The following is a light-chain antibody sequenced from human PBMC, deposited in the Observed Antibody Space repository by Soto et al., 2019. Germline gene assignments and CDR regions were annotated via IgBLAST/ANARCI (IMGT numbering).Light chain of an antibody. V-gene: IGLV2-11*01. CDR1: SSDVGGYTY. J-gene: IGLJ1*01. Sequence: QSVLTQPRSVSGSPGQSVTISCTGTSSDVGGYTYVSWYQQHPGKAPKLIIYDVTERPSGVPARFSGSKSGNTASLTISGLQAEDEDDSSSCSDDSRSPHVFLPGTKVXVL. CDR2: DVT. CDR3: CSDDSRSPHV.